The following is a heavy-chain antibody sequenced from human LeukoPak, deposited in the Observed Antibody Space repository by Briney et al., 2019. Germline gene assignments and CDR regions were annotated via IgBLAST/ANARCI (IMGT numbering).Heavy chain of an antibody. J-gene: IGHJ4*02. D-gene: IGHD3-10*01. CDR3: TTDPGRGVRGY. V-gene: IGHV3-15*01. CDR1: GFTFSSYA. Sequence: GGSLRLSCAASGFTFSSYAMSWVRQAPWKGLEWVGHIKSKGNGGTIDYAAPVKGRFTISGDESKNTLYLQMNSLETEDTAVHFCTTDPGRGVRGYRGQGTLVTVSS. CDR2: IKSKGNGGTI.